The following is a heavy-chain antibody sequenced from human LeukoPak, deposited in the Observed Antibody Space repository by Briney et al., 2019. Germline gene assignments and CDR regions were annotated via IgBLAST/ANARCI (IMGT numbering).Heavy chain of an antibody. CDR3: ARGGSSWYPLPIPYYYFDY. J-gene: IGHJ4*02. D-gene: IGHD6-13*01. Sequence: GGSLRLSCAASGFTFSSYGMHWVRQAPGKGLEWVAVIWYDGSNKYYADSVKGRFTISRDNSKNTLYLQMNSLRAEDTAVYYCARGGSSWYPLPIPYYYFDYWGQGTLVTVPS. CDR2: IWYDGSNK. V-gene: IGHV3-33*01. CDR1: GFTFSSYG.